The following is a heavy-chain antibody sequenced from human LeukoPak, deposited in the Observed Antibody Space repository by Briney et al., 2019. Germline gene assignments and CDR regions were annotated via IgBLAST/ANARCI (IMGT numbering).Heavy chain of an antibody. CDR3: ARDASSGYSHYDY. CDR2: ISSSSSYI. Sequence: GGSLRLSCATSGFTFSSYSMNWVRQAPGKGLEWVSSISSSSSYIYYADSVKGRFTISRDNAKNSLYLQMDSLRAEDTAVYYCARDASSGYSHYDYWGQGTLVTVSS. J-gene: IGHJ4*02. V-gene: IGHV3-21*01. CDR1: GFTFSSYS. D-gene: IGHD3-22*01.